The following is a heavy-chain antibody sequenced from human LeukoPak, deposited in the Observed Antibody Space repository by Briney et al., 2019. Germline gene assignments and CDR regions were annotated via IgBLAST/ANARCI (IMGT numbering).Heavy chain of an antibody. CDR1: GGSFSGYY. D-gene: IGHD1-26*01. Sequence: PSETLSLTCAVYGGSFSGYYWSWIRQPPGKGLEWIGEINHSGSTNYNPSLKSRVNISVDTSKNQFSPKLGSVAAADTAVYYCARGVGYYWGDYWGQGTLVTVSS. J-gene: IGHJ4*02. CDR3: ARGVGYYWGDY. CDR2: INHSGST. V-gene: IGHV4-34*01.